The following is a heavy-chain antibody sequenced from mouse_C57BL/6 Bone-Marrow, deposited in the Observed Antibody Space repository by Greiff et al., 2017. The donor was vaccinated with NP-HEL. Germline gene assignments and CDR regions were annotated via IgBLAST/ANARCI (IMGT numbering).Heavy chain of an antibody. J-gene: IGHJ3*01. V-gene: IGHV2-6-1*01. Sequence: VKLMESGPGLVAPSQSLSITCTVSGFSLTSYGVHWVRQPPGKGLEWLVVIWSDGSTTYNSALKSRLSISKDNSKSQVFLKMNSLQTDDTAMYYCARHQEYGNYGFAYWGQGTLVTVSA. CDR1: GFSLTSYG. CDR3: ARHQEYGNYGFAY. CDR2: IWSDGST. D-gene: IGHD2-10*02.